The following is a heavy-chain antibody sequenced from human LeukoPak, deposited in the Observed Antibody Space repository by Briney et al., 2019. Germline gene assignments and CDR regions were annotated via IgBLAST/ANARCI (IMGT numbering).Heavy chain of an antibody. D-gene: IGHD3-3*01. Sequence: SETLPLTCTVSGGSISSYYWSWIRQPPGKGLEWIGYIYYSGSTNYNPSLKSRVTISVDTSKNQFSLKLSSVTAADTAVYYCARASLRSQPFDPWGQGTLVTVSS. J-gene: IGHJ5*02. V-gene: IGHV4-59*01. CDR1: GGSISSYY. CDR2: IYYSGST. CDR3: ARASLRSQPFDP.